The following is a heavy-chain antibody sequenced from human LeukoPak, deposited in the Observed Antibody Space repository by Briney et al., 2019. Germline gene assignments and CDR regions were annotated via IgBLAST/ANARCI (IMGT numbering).Heavy chain of an antibody. CDR3: ARTYYYDISGYREDWFDP. CDR1: GFTFSSYS. V-gene: IGHV3-21*01. J-gene: IGHJ5*02. Sequence: GGSLRPSCAASGFTFSSYSMNWVRQAPGKGLEWVSSISSSSSYIYYADSVKGRFTISRDNAKKSLYLQMNSLRAEDTAVYYCARTYYYDISGYREDWFDPWGQGTLVTVSS. D-gene: IGHD3-22*01. CDR2: ISSSSSYI.